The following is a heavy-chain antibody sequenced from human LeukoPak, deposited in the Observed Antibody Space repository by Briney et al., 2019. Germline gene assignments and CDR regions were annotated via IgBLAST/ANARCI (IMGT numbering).Heavy chain of an antibody. CDR3: ARMIGSGSYYPNWFDP. D-gene: IGHD3-10*01. CDR2: IYHSGST. CDR1: GGSISSSNW. Sequence: SETLSLTCAVSGGSISSSNWWSWVRQPPGKGLEWIGEIYHSGSTNYNPSLKSRVTISVDTSKNQFSLKLSSVTAADTAVYYCARMIGSGSYYPNWFDPWGQGTLVTVSS. J-gene: IGHJ5*02. V-gene: IGHV4-4*02.